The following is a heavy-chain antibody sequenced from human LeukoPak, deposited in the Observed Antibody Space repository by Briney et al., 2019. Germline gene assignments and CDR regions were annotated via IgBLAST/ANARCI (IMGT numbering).Heavy chain of an antibody. CDR2: LSGSGGTT. V-gene: IGHV3-23*01. D-gene: IGHD1-26*01. Sequence: GGSLRLSCAASGFTFSSYGMSWVRQAPGKGLEWVSGLSGSGGTTYYVDSVKGRFTISRDNSKNTLYLQMNSLRAEDTAVYYCAKDRVGAMLYFDYWAREPWSPSPQ. CDR1: GFTFSSYG. J-gene: IGHJ4*02. CDR3: AKDRVGAMLYFDY.